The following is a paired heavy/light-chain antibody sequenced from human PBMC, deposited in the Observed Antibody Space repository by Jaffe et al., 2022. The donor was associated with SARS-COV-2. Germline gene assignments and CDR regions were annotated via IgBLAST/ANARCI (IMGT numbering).Heavy chain of an antibody. J-gene: IGHJ4*02. CDR1: GFTFSGHG. D-gene: IGHD2-15*01. CDR2: IWYDGSKK. V-gene: IGHV3-33*01. Sequence: QVQLVESGGGVVQPGRTLRLSCAASGFTFSGHGMNWVRQAPGKGLEWVAVIWYDGSKKWYADSVKGRFTISRDNSKNTLYLQMNSLRAEDTAVYYCVRLLGWSLDCWGQGTLVTVSS. CDR3: VRLLGWSLDC.
Light chain of an antibody. V-gene: IGLV8-61*01. CDR3: VLYMGNGIWV. Sequence: QTVVTQDPSFSVSPGGTVTLTCGLSSGSVSTSYFPSWYQQTPGQAPRTLIYSTNTRSSGVPDRFSGSILGNKAALIITGAQADDESDYYCVLYMGNGIWVFGGGTKLTVL. J-gene: IGLJ3*02. CDR1: SGSVSTSYF. CDR2: STN.